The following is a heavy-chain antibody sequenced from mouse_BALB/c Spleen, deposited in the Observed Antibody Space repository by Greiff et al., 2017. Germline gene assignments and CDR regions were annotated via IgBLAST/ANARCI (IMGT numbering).Heavy chain of an antibody. D-gene: IGHD2-1*01. CDR1: GFTFTDYY. Sequence: EVKLVESGGGLVQPGGSLRLSCATSGFTFTDYYMSWVRQPPGKALEWLGFIRNKANGYTTEYSASVKGRFTISRDNSQSILYLQMNTLRAEDSASYYCAVMGNSYFDYWGQGTTLTVSS. V-gene: IGHV7-3*02. J-gene: IGHJ2*01. CDR3: AVMGNSYFDY. CDR2: IRNKANGYTT.